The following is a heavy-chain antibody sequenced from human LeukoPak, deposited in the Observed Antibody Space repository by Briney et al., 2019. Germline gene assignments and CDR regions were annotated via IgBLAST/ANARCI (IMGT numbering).Heavy chain of an antibody. J-gene: IGHJ4*02. CDR1: GFAFSSFW. V-gene: IGHV3-7*01. Sequence: GGSLRLSCVASGFAFSSFWMSWVRQAPGKGLEFVANIDQDGSVRNYVDSVKGRFIISRDNAKNSLYLQMDSLRAEDTAVYFCARDPGSSSFDYWGLGTPVTVSS. D-gene: IGHD6-13*01. CDR3: ARDPGSSSFDY. CDR2: IDQDGSVR.